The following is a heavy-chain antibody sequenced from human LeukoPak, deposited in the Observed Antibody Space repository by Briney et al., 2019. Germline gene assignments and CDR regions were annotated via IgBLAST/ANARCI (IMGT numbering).Heavy chain of an antibody. CDR3: ARDRVSPHGDPWYFDL. D-gene: IGHD4-17*01. Sequence: SETLSLTCTVSGGSISSGGYYWSWIRQPPGKGLEWIGYIYHSGSTYYNPSLKSRVTISVDTSKNQFSLKLSSVTAADTAVYYCARDRVSPHGDPWYFDLWGRGTLVTVSS. J-gene: IGHJ2*01. CDR1: GGSISSGGYY. V-gene: IGHV4-30-2*05. CDR2: IYHSGST.